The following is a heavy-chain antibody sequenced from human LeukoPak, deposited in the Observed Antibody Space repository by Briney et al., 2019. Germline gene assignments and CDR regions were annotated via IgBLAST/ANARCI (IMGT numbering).Heavy chain of an antibody. CDR2: ISYDGSNK. V-gene: IGHV3-30-3*01. Sequence: GRSLRLSCAASGFTFSSYAMHWVRQAPGKGLEWVADISYDGSNKYYADSVKGRFTISRDNSKNTLYLQMNSLRAEDTAVYYCARDRRGSGSYYNYNWFDPWGQGTLVTVSS. J-gene: IGHJ5*02. D-gene: IGHD3-10*01. CDR1: GFTFSSYA. CDR3: ARDRRGSGSYYNYNWFDP.